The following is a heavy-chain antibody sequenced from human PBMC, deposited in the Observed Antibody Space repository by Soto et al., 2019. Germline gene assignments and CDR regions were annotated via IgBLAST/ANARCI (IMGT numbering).Heavy chain of an antibody. J-gene: IGHJ6*02. Sequence: LSLTCSVSGGDISGNYWSWIRQPPGKGLEWIGYIYGSGITKYSPSLKSRVTISADTSKNQISLKLTSVTAADTADYFCARKRNYYYGMDVWGQGTTVTVSS. CDR3: ARKRNYYYGMDV. CDR1: GGDISGNY. CDR2: IYGSGIT. V-gene: IGHV4-59*01.